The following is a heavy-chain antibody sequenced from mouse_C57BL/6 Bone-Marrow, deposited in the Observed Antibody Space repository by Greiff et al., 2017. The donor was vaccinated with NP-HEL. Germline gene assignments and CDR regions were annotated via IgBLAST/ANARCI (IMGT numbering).Heavy chain of an antibody. D-gene: IGHD1-1*01. V-gene: IGHV1-69*01. CDR2: IDPSDSYT. CDR1: GYTFTSYW. J-gene: IGHJ1*03. CDR3: ARGRLLRWYFDV. Sequence: VQLQQSGAELVMPGASVKLSCKASGYTFTSYWMHWVKQRPGQGLEWIGEIDPSDSYTNYNQKFKGKSTLTVDKSSSTAYMQLSSLTSEDSAVYYCARGRLLRWYFDVWGTGTTVTVSS.